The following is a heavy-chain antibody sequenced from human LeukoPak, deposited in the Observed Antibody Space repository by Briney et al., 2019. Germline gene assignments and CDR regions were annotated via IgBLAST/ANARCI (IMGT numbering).Heavy chain of an antibody. V-gene: IGHV4-61*02. Sequence: SETLSLTCTVSGGSISSGSYYWSWIRQPAGKGLEWIGRIYTSGSTNYNPSLKSRVTISVDTSKNQFSLKLSSVTAADTAVYYCARALYSGSWDYYFDYWGQGTLVTVSS. CDR1: GGSISSGSYY. CDR2: IYTSGST. D-gene: IGHD1-26*01. J-gene: IGHJ4*02. CDR3: ARALYSGSWDYYFDY.